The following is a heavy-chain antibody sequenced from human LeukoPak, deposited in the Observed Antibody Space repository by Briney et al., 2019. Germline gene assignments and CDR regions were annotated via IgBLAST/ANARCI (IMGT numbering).Heavy chain of an antibody. CDR1: GFTFSSYS. V-gene: IGHV3-30*03. D-gene: IGHD6-19*01. CDR3: ARGGKIALAGTRSPQYFQH. CDR2: ISYDGSNK. J-gene: IGHJ1*01. Sequence: GGSLRLSCAASGFTFSSYSMNWVRQAPGKGLEWVAVISYDGSNKYYADSVKGRFTISRDNSKNTLYLQMNSLRAEDTAVYYCARGGKIALAGTRSPQYFQHWGQGTLVTVSS.